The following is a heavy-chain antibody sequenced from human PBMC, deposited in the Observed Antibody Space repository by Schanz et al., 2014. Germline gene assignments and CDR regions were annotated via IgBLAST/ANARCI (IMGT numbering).Heavy chain of an antibody. V-gene: IGHV3-30*02. Sequence: VQLVESGGGLVQPGGSLRLSCTASGFTFSSYSMNWVRQAPGQGLEWVAFVPFDGSQKFYADSVKGRFTISRDNSKNTVYLQMNSLRPEDTAVDYCAKYRGYYRVTGSYRELEYWGQGTLVTVSS. CDR2: VPFDGSQK. D-gene: IGHD3-10*01. CDR1: GFTFSSYS. CDR3: AKYRGYYRVTGSYRELEY. J-gene: IGHJ4*02.